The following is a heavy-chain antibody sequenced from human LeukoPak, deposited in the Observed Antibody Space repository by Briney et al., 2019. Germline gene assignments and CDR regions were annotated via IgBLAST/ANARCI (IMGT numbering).Heavy chain of an antibody. J-gene: IGHJ4*02. CDR1: GFTFSSYG. V-gene: IGHV3-30*02. CDR2: IRSDGSNK. CDR3: AKDWTYDIGYYFDY. D-gene: IGHD3-22*01. Sequence: PGGSLRLSCAASGFTFSSYGMHWVRQAPGKGLEWMAFIRSDGSNKYYADSVKGRFTISRDNSKNTLYLQMNSLRAEDTAVYYCAKDWTYDIGYYFDYWGQGTLVTVSS.